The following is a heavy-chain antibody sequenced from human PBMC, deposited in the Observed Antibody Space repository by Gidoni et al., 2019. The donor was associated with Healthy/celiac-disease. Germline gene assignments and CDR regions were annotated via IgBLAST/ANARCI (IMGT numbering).Heavy chain of an antibody. CDR2: ISYDGSNK. J-gene: IGHJ4*02. CDR1: GFTFSGYG. D-gene: IGHD3-9*01. Sequence: QVQLVESGGGVVQPGRSLRLSCAASGFTFSGYGMHWVRQAPGKGLEWVAVISYDGSNKYYADSVKGRFTISRDNSKNTLYLQMNSLRAEDTAVYYCAKDRRGYDILTGTFDYWGQGTLVTVSS. CDR3: AKDRRGYDILTGTFDY. V-gene: IGHV3-30*18.